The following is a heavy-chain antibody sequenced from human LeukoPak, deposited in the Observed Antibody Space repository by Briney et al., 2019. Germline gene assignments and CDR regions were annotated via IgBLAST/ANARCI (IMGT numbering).Heavy chain of an antibody. D-gene: IGHD6-13*01. CDR3: ARAGRSQGLY. CDR2: INQSGST. V-gene: IGHV4-34*01. J-gene: IGHJ4*02. CDR1: GGSFSGYY. Sequence: SETLSLTCAVYGGSFSGYYWSWIRQPPGKGLEWIGEINQSGSTNYSPSLKSRFIISPDTSKNQFSLKVRSVTAADTAVYYCARAGRSQGLYWGQGTLVTVSS.